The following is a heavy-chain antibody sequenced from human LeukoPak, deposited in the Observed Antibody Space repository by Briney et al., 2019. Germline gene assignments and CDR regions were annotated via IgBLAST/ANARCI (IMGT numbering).Heavy chain of an antibody. V-gene: IGHV3-66*01. Sequence: GGSLRLSCAASGFTFSSYSMNWVRQAPGKGLEWVSIIYSGGSTYYADSVKGRFTISRDNSKNTLYLQMNSLRAEDTAVYYCARGRPGYYFDYWGQGTLVTVSS. J-gene: IGHJ4*02. CDR2: IYSGGST. CDR3: ARGRPGYYFDY. CDR1: GFTFSSYS. D-gene: IGHD1-1*01.